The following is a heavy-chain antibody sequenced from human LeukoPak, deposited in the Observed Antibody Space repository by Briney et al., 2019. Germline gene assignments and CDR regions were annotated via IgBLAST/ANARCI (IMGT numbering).Heavy chain of an antibody. J-gene: IGHJ4*02. CDR3: ARSGGIDY. CDR1: GFTFSSYW. D-gene: IGHD2-15*01. Sequence: GGSLRLSCAASGFTFSSYWMHWVRQAPEKGLVWVSRINSDGSSTSYADSVKGRFTISRDNAKNTLYLQMNSLRAEDTAVYYCARSGGIDYWGQGTLVTVSS. V-gene: IGHV3-74*01. CDR2: INSDGSST.